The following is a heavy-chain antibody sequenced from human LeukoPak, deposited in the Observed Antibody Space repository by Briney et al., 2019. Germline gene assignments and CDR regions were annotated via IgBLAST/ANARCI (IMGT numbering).Heavy chain of an antibody. Sequence: PSETLSLTCTVSGGSISSGDYYWGWIRQPPGKGLEWIGYIYYSGNTYYNPSLKSRVTISVDTSKNQFSLKLSSVTAADTAVYYCARDTRWNYPGMDVWGQGTTVTVSS. CDR3: ARDTRWNYPGMDV. V-gene: IGHV4-30-4*01. J-gene: IGHJ6*02. CDR2: IYYSGNT. D-gene: IGHD1-1*01. CDR1: GGSISSGDYY.